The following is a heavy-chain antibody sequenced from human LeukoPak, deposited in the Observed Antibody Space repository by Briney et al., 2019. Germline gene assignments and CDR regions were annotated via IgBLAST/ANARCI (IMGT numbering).Heavy chain of an antibody. Sequence: GGSLRLSCAASGFTFSNYGMQWVRQVSGKGLVWASRIKSDGTTTGHADFVKGRFTISRDNAKNTLYLQMNSLRAEDTAVYYCAREWGMDVWGQGTTVTVSS. V-gene: IGHV3-74*01. J-gene: IGHJ6*02. CDR3: AREWGMDV. CDR1: GFTFSNYG. CDR2: IKSDGTTT.